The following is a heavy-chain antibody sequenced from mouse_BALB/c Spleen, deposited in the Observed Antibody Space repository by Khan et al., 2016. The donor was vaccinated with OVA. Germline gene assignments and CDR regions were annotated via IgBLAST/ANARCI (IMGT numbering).Heavy chain of an antibody. CDR3: ARGNYYGDYFYY. CDR1: GYSITSGYA. V-gene: IGHV3-2*02. J-gene: IGHJ2*01. Sequence: EVQLQESGPGLVKPSQSLSLTCTVTGYSITSGYAWNWIRQFPGNKLEWMGYISYSGGTSYNPSLKSRISITRDTSKNQFFLQLNSVTTEDTATYYCARGNYYGDYFYYWGQGTTRTVAS. D-gene: IGHD1-1*01. CDR2: ISYSGGT.